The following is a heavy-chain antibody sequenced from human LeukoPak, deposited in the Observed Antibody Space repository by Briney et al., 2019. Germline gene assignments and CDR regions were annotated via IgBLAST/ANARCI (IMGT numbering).Heavy chain of an antibody. D-gene: IGHD3-22*01. J-gene: IGHJ4*02. CDR1: GFTFSDYY. CDR3: ARHEYYYDSSGYYPYYFDY. CDR2: IYYSGST. V-gene: IGHV4-39*01. Sequence: GSLRLSCAASGFTFSDYYMSWIRQAPGKGLGWIGSIYYSGSTYYNPSLKSRVTISVDTSKNQFSLKLSSVTAADTAVYYCARHEYYYDSSGYYPYYFDYWGQGTLVTVSS.